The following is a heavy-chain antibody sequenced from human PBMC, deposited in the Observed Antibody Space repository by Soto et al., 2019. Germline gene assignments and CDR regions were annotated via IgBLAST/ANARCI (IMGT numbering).Heavy chain of an antibody. CDR1: GGTFSSYA. CDR2: IIPIFGTA. J-gene: IGHJ5*02. Sequence: SVKVSCKGSGGTFSSYASRWVRQAPGQGLEWMGGIIPIFGTANYAQKFQGRVTITADKSTSTAYMELSSLRSEDTAVYYCARVGPGYYDFWSGQNWFDPWGQGTLVTVSS. V-gene: IGHV1-69*06. CDR3: ARVGPGYYDFWSGQNWFDP. D-gene: IGHD3-3*01.